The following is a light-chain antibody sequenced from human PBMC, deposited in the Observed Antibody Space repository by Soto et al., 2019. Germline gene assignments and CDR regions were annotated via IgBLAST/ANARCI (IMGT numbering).Light chain of an antibody. CDR2: DNN. Sequence: QSVLTQPPSASGTPGQTVAISCSGSNSNIGSNTVNWYQLFPGTAPKLLIYDNNQRPSGVPDRFSGSKSDTSASLAISGLLADDESDYYCAAWDDSLNGWVFGGGTKLTVL. CDR1: NSNIGSNT. V-gene: IGLV1-44*01. CDR3: AAWDDSLNGWV. J-gene: IGLJ3*02.